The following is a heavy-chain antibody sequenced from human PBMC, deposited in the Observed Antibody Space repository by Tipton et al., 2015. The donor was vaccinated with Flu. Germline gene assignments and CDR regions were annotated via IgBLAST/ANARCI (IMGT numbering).Heavy chain of an antibody. J-gene: IGHJ5*02. CDR1: GGTFSSYA. CDR2: ISGSGGST. V-gene: IGHV3-23*04. Sequence: QLVQSGAEVKKPGSSVKVSCKASGGTFSSYAISWVRQAPGKGLEWVSAISGSGGSTYYADSVKGRFTISRDNSKNTLYLQMNSLRAEDTAVYYCAKHSGWYEYNWFDPWGQGTLVTVSS. CDR3: AKHSGWYEYNWFDP. D-gene: IGHD6-19*01.